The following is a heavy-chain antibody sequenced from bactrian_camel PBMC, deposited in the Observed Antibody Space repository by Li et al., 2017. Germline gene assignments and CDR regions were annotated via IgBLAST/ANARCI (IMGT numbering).Heavy chain of an antibody. J-gene: IGHJ4*01. Sequence: QVQLVESGGGSVQAGGSQRLSCAASGYDGTMYCVAWFRQVPGKQREGVAAIDTTGMPTYTYSVKDRFTISKDNVKNTLYLQMNSLEVDDTAMYYCAAKAKTWRPCPRPMDGEVFSSYGQGTQVTVS. CDR2: IDTTGMP. V-gene: IGHV3S53*01. D-gene: IGHD1*01. CDR1: GYDGTMYC.